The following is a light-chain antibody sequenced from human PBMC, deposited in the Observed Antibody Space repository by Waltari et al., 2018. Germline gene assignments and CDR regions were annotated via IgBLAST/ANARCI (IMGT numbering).Light chain of an antibody. CDR3: QTGGHGTWL. V-gene: IGLV4-69*01. CDR1: SGHSSNV. J-gene: IGLJ3*02. CDR2: VNSDGSH. Sequence: QLVLTQSPSASASLGASVKLTCTLSSGHSSNVIAWLQQQPEKGPRYLLQVNSDGSHSKGDEIPDRFSGARSGAERYLTISSLQSEEEADYYCQTGGHGTWLFGGGTKLTVL.